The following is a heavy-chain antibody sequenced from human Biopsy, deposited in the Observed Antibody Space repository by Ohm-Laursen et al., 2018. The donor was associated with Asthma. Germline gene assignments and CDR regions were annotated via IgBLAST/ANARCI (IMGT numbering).Heavy chain of an antibody. CDR3: SRDTLGYYFDT. D-gene: IGHD6-13*01. CDR2: ITFDGSTQ. V-gene: IGHV3-30-3*01. Sequence: SLRLSCAASGRHFGSYNMHWARQAPGKGLEWVAVITFDGSTQYYGDSVKGRFIVSRDNSKNLLFPQMSSLRAEDTAVYYCSRDTLGYYFDTWGQGTLVTVSS. J-gene: IGHJ4*02. CDR1: GRHFGSYN.